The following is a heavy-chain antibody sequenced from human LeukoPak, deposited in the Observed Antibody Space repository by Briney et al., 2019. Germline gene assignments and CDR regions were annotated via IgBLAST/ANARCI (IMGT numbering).Heavy chain of an antibody. V-gene: IGHV3-7*01. CDR3: ARGNYGDYA. Sequence: PGGSLRLSCAASGFIFSTYWKNWVRQAPGKGLERVASINQDGGEEYYVDSVKGRFTISRDNTKKSLYVEMNSLRAEDTAAYYGARGNYGDYAWGQGTLVTVSS. J-gene: IGHJ5*02. CDR1: GFIFSTYW. D-gene: IGHD4-17*01. CDR2: INQDGGEE.